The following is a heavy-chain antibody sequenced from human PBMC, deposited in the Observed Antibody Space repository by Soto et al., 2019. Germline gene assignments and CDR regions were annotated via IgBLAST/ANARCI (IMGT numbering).Heavy chain of an antibody. CDR1: GGSISSYY. D-gene: IGHD3-22*01. J-gene: IGHJ4*02. CDR3: ARYYDSGTDY. V-gene: IGHV4-59*01. Sequence: TSETLSLTCTVSGGSISSYYWNWIRQPPGKGLEWIGYIYYSGSTNYNPSLKSRVTISVDTSKNQFSLKLSSVTAADTAVYYCARYYDSGTDYWGQGTLVTVSS. CDR2: IYYSGST.